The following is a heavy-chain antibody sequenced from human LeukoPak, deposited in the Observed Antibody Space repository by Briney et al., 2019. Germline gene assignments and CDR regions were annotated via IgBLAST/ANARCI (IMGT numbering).Heavy chain of an antibody. Sequence: SETLSLTCAVYGGSFSGYYWSWIRQPPGKGLEWIGEINHSGSTNYNPSLKSRVTISVDTSKNQFSLKLSSVTAADMAVYYCARAPRKWWPVKTWGQGTLVTVSS. CDR1: GGSFSGYY. CDR3: ARAPRKWWPVKT. CDR2: INHSGST. V-gene: IGHV4-34*01. J-gene: IGHJ5*02. D-gene: IGHD2-15*01.